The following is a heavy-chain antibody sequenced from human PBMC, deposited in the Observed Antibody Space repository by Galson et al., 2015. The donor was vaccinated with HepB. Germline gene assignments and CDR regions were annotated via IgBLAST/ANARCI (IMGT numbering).Heavy chain of an antibody. V-gene: IGHV3-11*06. D-gene: IGHD4-17*01. J-gene: IGHJ4*02. CDR2: ISSSSSYT. CDR3: ARTGHGDYDGEDY. Sequence: SLRLSCAASGFTFSDYYMSWIRQAPGKGLEWVSYISSSSSYTNYADSVKGRFTISRDNAKNSLYLQMNSLRAEDTAVYYCARTGHGDYDGEDYWGQGTLVTVSS. CDR1: GFTFSDYY.